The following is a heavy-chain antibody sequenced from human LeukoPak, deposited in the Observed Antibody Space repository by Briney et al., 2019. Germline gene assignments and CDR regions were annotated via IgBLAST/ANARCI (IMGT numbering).Heavy chain of an antibody. Sequence: SETLSLTCAVYGGSFRGYYGSWIRPRPGTGVEWIWEINHSGSTNYNPPLKSRVTLSVDTYKNEFSLKLSSVSAADTAVYYCARDDTGIAARGIWGQGTMVTVSS. V-gene: IGHV4-34*01. J-gene: IGHJ3*02. CDR2: INHSGST. CDR1: GGSFRGYY. CDR3: ARDDTGIAARGI. D-gene: IGHD6-25*01.